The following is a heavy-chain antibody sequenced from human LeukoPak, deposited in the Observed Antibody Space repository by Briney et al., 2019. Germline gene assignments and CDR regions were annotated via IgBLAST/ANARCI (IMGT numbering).Heavy chain of an antibody. CDR2: ISYDGSNK. CDR3: AREASTVTSYPGYGLDV. CDR1: GFTFSSYA. Sequence: GGSLRLSCAASGFTFSSYAMHWVRQAPGKGLEWVAVISYDGSNKYYADSVKGRFTISRDNSKNMVFLQMNSLRAEDTAVYYCAREASTVTSYPGYGLDVWGQGTTVTVSS. V-gene: IGHV3-30-3*01. D-gene: IGHD4-17*01. J-gene: IGHJ6*02.